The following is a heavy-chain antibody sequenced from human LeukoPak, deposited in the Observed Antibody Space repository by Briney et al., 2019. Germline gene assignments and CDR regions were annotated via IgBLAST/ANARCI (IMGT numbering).Heavy chain of an antibody. V-gene: IGHV4-39*07. CDR2: IYYSGST. J-gene: IGHJ6*03. D-gene: IGHD3-22*01. CDR1: GGSISSSSYY. CDR3: ARDFYDSSGTNYYYYYYMDV. Sequence: PSETLSLTCTVSGGSISSSSYYWGWIRQPPGKGLEWIGSIYYSGSTYYNPSLKSRVTISVDTSKNQFSLKLSSVTAADTAVYYCARDFYDSSGTNYYYYYYMDVWGKGTTVTISS.